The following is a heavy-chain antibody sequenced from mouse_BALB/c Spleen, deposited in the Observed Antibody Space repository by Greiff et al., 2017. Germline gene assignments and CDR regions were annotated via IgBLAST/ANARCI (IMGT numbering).Heavy chain of an antibody. V-gene: IGHV1S81*02. CDR1: GYTFTSYY. CDR2: INPGNGGT. J-gene: IGHJ3*01. D-gene: IGHD2-3*01. CDR3: TRKGDGYCRPWFAY. Sequence: QVQLKQPGAELVKPGASVKLSCKASGYTFTSYYMYWVKQRPGQGLEWIGGINPGNGGTNFNEKFKSKATLTVDKSSSTAYMQLSSLTSEDSAVYCCTRKGDGYCRPWFAYWGQGTLVTVSA.